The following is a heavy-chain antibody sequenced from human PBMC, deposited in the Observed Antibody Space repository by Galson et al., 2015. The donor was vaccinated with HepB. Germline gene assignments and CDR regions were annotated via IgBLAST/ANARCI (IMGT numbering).Heavy chain of an antibody. CDR1: GFTFSSYA. Sequence: SLRLSCAASGFTFSSYAMHWVRQAPGKGLEWVAVISYDGSNKYYADSVKGRFTISRDNSKNTLYLQMNSLRAEDPAVYYCARGALMITFGGVIVNPRSYFDYWGQGTLVTVSS. D-gene: IGHD3-16*02. CDR3: ARGALMITFGGVIVNPRSYFDY. CDR2: ISYDGSNK. J-gene: IGHJ4*02. V-gene: IGHV3-30-3*01.